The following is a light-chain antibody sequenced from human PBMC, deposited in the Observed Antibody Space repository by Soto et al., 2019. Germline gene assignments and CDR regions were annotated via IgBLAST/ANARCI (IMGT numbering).Light chain of an antibody. J-gene: IGLJ1*01. CDR3: SSYTPSNTRQIV. CDR1: SSDVGGYNY. CDR2: DVS. V-gene: IGLV2-14*03. Sequence: QSALTQPASVSGSPGQSITISCTGTSSDVGGYNYVSWYQHHPGKAPKLMIYDVSNRPSGVSNRFSGYKSGNTASLTISGLQPEDEADYYCSSYTPSNTRQIVFGTGTKLTVL.